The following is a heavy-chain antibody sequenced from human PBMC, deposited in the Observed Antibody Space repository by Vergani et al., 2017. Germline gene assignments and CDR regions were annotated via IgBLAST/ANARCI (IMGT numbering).Heavy chain of an antibody. D-gene: IGHD3-10*01. CDR2: INHSGST. Sequence: QVQLQQWGAGLLKPSETLSLTCAVYGGSFSGYYWSWIRQPPGKGLEWIGEINHSGSTNYNPSLKSRVTISVDTSKNQFSLKLSSVTAADTAVYYCAGRVLPYAFDIWGQGTMVTVSS. CDR1: GGSFSGYY. V-gene: IGHV4-34*01. J-gene: IGHJ3*02. CDR3: AGRVLPYAFDI.